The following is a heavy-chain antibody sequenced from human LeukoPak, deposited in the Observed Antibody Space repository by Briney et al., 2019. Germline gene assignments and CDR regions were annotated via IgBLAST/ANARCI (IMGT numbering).Heavy chain of an antibody. V-gene: IGHV3-11*06. D-gene: IGHD5-24*01. CDR1: GFTFSDYY. Sequence: GGSLRLSCAASGFTFSDYYMSWIRQAPGKGLEWVSYISSSSTYINYADSVRGRFTISRDNAKNSLYLQMNSLRAEDTAVYYCASGRWLQPGLDYWGRGTLVIVSS. J-gene: IGHJ4*02. CDR3: ASGRWLQPGLDY. CDR2: ISSSSTYI.